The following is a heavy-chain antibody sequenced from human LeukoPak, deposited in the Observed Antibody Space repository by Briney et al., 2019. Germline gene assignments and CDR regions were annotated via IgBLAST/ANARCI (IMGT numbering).Heavy chain of an antibody. J-gene: IGHJ3*02. CDR1: GFTFSSYG. CDR3: ARAWGEPRVDAFDI. Sequence: GGSLRLSCAASGFTFSSYGMHWVRQAPGKGLEWVAFIRYDGSNKYYADSVKGRFTISRDNSKNTLYLQMNSLRAEDTAVYYCARAWGEPRVDAFDIXGXXTMVTVSS. D-gene: IGHD1-14*01. CDR2: IRYDGSNK. V-gene: IGHV3-30*02.